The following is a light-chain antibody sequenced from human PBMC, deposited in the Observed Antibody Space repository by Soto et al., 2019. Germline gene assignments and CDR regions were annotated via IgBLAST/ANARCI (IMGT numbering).Light chain of an antibody. Sequence: DIPMTQSPSTLSSSVGDRGTITCRASQSIGYWLAWYQQKPGKAPNLLIYDASSLESGVPSRFSGSGSGTEFTLTISSLQPDDFAPYYCQQYNSYPWTFGQGTKVEIK. V-gene: IGKV1-5*01. CDR2: DAS. CDR3: QQYNSYPWT. CDR1: QSIGYW. J-gene: IGKJ1*01.